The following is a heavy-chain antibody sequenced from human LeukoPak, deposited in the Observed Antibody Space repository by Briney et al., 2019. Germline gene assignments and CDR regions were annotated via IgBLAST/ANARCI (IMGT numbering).Heavy chain of an antibody. CDR1: GYSFISYW. J-gene: IGHJ6*02. CDR2: IYPGDSDT. CDR3: ARQTYYYDSSGYNDNYGMDV. V-gene: IGHV5-51*01. D-gene: IGHD3-22*01. Sequence: GESLKISCKGSGYSFISYWIGWVRQMPGKGLEWMGIIYPGDSDTRYSPSFQGQVTMSADKSISTAYLQWSSLKASDTAMYYCARQTYYYDSSGYNDNYGMDVWGQGTTVTVSS.